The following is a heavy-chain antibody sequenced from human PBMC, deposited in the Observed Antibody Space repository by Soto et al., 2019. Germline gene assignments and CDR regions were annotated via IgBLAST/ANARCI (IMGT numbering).Heavy chain of an antibody. CDR2: ISDASEYI. J-gene: IGHJ4*02. CDR3: ATNAEGGSRL. Sequence: EVQLVESGGGLVQPGGSLRLSCVASGFTFSNYGMNWVRQAPGKGLEWVSSISDASEYIVYAASMKGRFTISRDNAKNSLCLEMNSLRAGETAVYFCATNAEGGSRLGGQGTLVTAPS. V-gene: IGHV3-21*01. CDR1: GFTFSNYG. D-gene: IGHD1-26*01.